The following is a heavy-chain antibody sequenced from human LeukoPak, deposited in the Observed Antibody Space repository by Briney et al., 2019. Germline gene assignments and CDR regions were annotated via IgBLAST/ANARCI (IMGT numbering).Heavy chain of an antibody. CDR2: IWYDGSNG. Sequence: GGSLRLSCAASGFTFSSYAMHGVRQAPGKGLEWVAVIWYDGSNGYYADSVKGRFTISRDNAKNSLNLQMNSLRAEDTAVYYCARGGGYTYGLPLDYWGQGTLVTVSS. CDR1: GFTFSSYA. V-gene: IGHV3-33*08. CDR3: ARGGGYTYGLPLDY. D-gene: IGHD5-18*01. J-gene: IGHJ4*02.